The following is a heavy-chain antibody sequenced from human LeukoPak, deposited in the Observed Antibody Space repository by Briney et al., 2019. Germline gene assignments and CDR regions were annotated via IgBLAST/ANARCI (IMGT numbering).Heavy chain of an antibody. CDR2: IYYSGST. J-gene: IGHJ3*02. V-gene: IGHV4-59*01. Sequence: SETLSLTCTVSGGSISSYYWSWIRQSPGKGLEWIGYIYYSGSTNYNPSLKSRVTISVDTSKNQFSLKLSSVTAADTAVYYCARDQAESAFDIWGQGTMVTVSS. CDR3: ARDQAESAFDI. D-gene: IGHD1-14*01. CDR1: GGSISSYY.